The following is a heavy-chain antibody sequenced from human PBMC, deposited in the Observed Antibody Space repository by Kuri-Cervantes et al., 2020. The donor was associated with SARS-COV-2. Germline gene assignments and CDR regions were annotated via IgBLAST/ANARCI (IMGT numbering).Heavy chain of an antibody. CDR3: ARHFAGRQLVVYYYYYYIDV. CDR1: GDSITSDNYY. Sequence: SETLSLTCTVSGDSITSDNYYWSWIRQSAGKGLEWIGRIYTTGLTNYNPSLKGRAIISIDTSKNQFSLKLSSVTAADTAVYYCARHFAGRQLVVYYYYYYIDVWGKGTTVTVSS. J-gene: IGHJ6*03. V-gene: IGHV4-61*02. CDR2: IYTTGLT. D-gene: IGHD6-13*01.